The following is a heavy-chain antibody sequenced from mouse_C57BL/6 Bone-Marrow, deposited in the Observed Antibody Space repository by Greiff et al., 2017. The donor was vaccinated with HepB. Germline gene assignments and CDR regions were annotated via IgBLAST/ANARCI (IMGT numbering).Heavy chain of an antibody. Sequence: QVQLKQPGAELVKPGASVKVSCKASGYTFTSYWMHWVKQRPGQGLEWIGRIHPSDSDTNYNQKFKGKATLTVDKSSSTAYMQLSSLTSEDSAVYDCAWRGLRPCFSCWGQVALVTVSA. CDR2: IHPSDSDT. J-gene: IGHJ3*01. V-gene: IGHV1-74*01. CDR3: AWRGLRPCFSC. CDR1: GYTFTSYW. D-gene: IGHD1-3*01.